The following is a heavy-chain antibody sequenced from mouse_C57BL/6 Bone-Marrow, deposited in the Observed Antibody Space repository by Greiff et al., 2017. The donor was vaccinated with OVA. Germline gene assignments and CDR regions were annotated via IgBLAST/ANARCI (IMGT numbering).Heavy chain of an antibody. CDR3: ARYGFRWFAY. CDR2: INPGSGGT. CDR1: GYAFTNYL. Sequence: VKLMESGAELVRPGTSVKVSCKASGYAFTNYLIEWVKQRPGQGLEWIGVINPGSGGTNYNEKFKGKATLTADKSSSTAYMQLSSLTSEDSAVYFCARYGFRWFAYWGQGTLVTVSA. D-gene: IGHD2-2*01. J-gene: IGHJ3*01. V-gene: IGHV1-54*01.